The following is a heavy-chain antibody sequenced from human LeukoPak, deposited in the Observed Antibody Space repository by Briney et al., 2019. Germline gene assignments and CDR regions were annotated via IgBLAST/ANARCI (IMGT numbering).Heavy chain of an antibody. D-gene: IGHD3-16*02. CDR1: GFTFSSYS. CDR3: AKSKVWGIYRYTFDY. V-gene: IGHV3-23*01. J-gene: IGHJ4*02. Sequence: GGSLRLSCAASGFTFSSYSMNWVRQAPGKGLDWVSTLSGSGGSTYYADSVKGRFTVSRDNSKNTLYLELNSLRAEDTAVYYCAKSKVWGIYRYTFDYWGQGALVTVSA. CDR2: LSGSGGST.